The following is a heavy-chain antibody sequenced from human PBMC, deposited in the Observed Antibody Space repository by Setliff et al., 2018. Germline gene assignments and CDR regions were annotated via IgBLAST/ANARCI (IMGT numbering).Heavy chain of an antibody. D-gene: IGHD3-22*01. CDR1: GFSISSGYY. J-gene: IGHJ5*02. Sequence: SETLSLTCAVSGFSISSGYYWGWIRQPPGKGLEWIVNIHHSGKAYYNPSLKSRVTMSVDTSKNHVSLKLSSVTAADTPVYYCARAHTWSLPNDNSGYPGWFDPWGQGTLVTVSS. V-gene: IGHV4-38-2*01. CDR3: ARAHTWSLPNDNSGYPGWFDP. CDR2: IHHSGKA.